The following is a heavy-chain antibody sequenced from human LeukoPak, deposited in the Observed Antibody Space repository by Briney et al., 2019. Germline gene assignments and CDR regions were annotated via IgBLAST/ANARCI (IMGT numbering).Heavy chain of an antibody. CDR3: AKHLACSRQSPDY. J-gene: IGHJ4*02. CDR1: GFTFSSYA. CDR2: ISVGSIT. V-gene: IGHV3-23*01. D-gene: IGHD6-13*01. Sequence: PGGSLRLSCAASGFTFSSYAMSWVRQAPGKGLEWVSAISVGSITYYADSVKGRFTISRDNSKNTLYLQMNSLRAEDTAVYYCAKHLACSRQSPDYWGQGTLVTVSS.